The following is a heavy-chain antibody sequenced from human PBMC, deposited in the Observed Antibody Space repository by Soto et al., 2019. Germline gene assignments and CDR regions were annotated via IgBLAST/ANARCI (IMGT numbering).Heavy chain of an antibody. Sequence: GGSLRLSCAASGFTFSSYAMSWVRQAPGKGLEWVSAISGSGGSTYYADSVKGRFTISRDNSKNTLYLQMNSLRAEDTAVYYCAKVRGGSRRLGDYYYGMDVWGQGTTVTSP. CDR3: AKVRGGSRRLGDYYYGMDV. J-gene: IGHJ6*02. CDR1: GFTFSSYA. CDR2: ISGSGGST. D-gene: IGHD3-16*01. V-gene: IGHV3-23*01.